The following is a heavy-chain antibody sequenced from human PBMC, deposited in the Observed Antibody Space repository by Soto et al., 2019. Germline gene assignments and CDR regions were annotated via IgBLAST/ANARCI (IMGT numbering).Heavy chain of an antibody. CDR1: EFRFSYYC. J-gene: IGHJ4*02. V-gene: IGHV3-74*01. CDR2: INRDGSTT. D-gene: IGHD2-2*01. Sequence: XGCLRLSCAACEFRFSYYCMHWVRQAPGKGLVWVSHINRDGSTTTYADSVKGRFTISRDNAKNTLYLQMNSLRAEDTAVYYCERGGCNSPSCLDYWGQRALVTVSS. CDR3: ERGGCNSPSCLDY.